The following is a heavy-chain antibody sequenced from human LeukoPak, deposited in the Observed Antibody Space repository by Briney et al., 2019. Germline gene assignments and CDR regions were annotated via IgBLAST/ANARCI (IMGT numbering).Heavy chain of an antibody. CDR1: GFTISGDA. Sequence: GGSLRLSCTASGFTISGDAMHWVRQAPGKGLQWVADISFDGTNKNYADPVKGRFTISRDNSKNTLFLQMNSLTTDDTALFYCARETHDALDLWGPGTLVTVSS. V-gene: IGHV3-30*04. J-gene: IGHJ3*01. CDR3: ARETHDALDL. CDR2: ISFDGTNK.